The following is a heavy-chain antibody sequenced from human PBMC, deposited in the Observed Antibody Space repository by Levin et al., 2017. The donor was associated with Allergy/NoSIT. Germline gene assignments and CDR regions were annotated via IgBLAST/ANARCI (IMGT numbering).Heavy chain of an antibody. V-gene: IGHV1-24*01. CDR1: FSPLPSFS. CDR2: FDPEDGET. CDR3: ATSKIGLRYFDWLYPPNI. J-gene: IGHJ3*02. Sequence: SFPFSFSPLPSFSLPWVRQAPGKGLEWMGGFDPEDGETIYAQKFQGRVTMTAYPSTDTAYMELSSLRSEDTAVYYCATSKIGLRYFDWLYPPNIWGQGTMVTVSS. D-gene: IGHD3-9*01.